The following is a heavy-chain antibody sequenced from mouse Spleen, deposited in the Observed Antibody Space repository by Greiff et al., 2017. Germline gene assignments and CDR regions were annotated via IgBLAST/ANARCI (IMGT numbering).Heavy chain of an antibody. CDR1: GFTFSSYT. CDR2: ISGGGGNT. D-gene: IGHD1-1*01. J-gene: IGHJ1*03. V-gene: IGHV5-9*01. Sequence: EVQGVESGGGLVKPGGSLKLSCAASGFTFSSYTMSWVRQTPEKRLEWVATISGGGGNTYYPDSVKGRFTISRDNAKNTLYLQMSSLRSEDTALYYCARLDYYYGSSYGWYFDVWGTGTTVTVSS. CDR3: ARLDYYYGSSYGWYFDV.